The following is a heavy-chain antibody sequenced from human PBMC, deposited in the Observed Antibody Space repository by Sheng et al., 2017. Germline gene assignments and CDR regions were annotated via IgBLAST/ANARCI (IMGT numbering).Heavy chain of an antibody. CDR2: IIPLVGIA. Sequence: QVQLVQSGAEVKKPGSSVKVSCKASGGAFSSYVISWVRQAPGQGLERLGGIIPLVGIANYAQRFQGRLTITADKSTSTAYMELNSLTSEDTAVYYCARERGSSGNYGYYFDYWGQGTLVTVSS. V-gene: IGHV1-69*04. D-gene: IGHD1-26*01. J-gene: IGHJ4*02. CDR3: ARERGSSGNYGYYFDY. CDR1: GGAFSSYV.